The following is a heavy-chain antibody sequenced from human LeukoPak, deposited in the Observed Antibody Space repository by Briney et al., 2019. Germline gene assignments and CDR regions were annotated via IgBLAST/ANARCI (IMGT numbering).Heavy chain of an antibody. V-gene: IGHV1-8*02. J-gene: IGHJ4*02. D-gene: IGHD6-6*01. CDR2: MNPNSGNT. CDR3: ARGVKTPSIAARLLLRGFYYFDY. CDR1: GYTFTGYY. Sequence: ASVKVSCKASGYTFTGYYMHWVRQAPGQGLEWMGWMNPNSGNTGYAQKFQGRVTMTRNTPISTAYMELGSLRSEDTAVYYCARGVKTPSIAARLLLRGFYYFDYWGQGTLVTVSS.